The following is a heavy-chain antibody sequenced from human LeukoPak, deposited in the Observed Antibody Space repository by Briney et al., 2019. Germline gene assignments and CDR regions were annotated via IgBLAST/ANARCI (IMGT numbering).Heavy chain of an antibody. D-gene: IGHD4-17*01. J-gene: IGHJ4*02. CDR3: ARDASTGSYCFDY. CDR2: IWYDGSNK. CDR1: GFTFSTYG. V-gene: IGHV3-33*01. Sequence: GRSLRLSCAASGFTFSTYGMHWVRQAPGKRLEWVAVIWYDGSNKYYADSVKGRFTISRDNSKNTLYLQMNSLRAEDTAVYYCARDASTGSYCFDYWGQGTLVTVSS.